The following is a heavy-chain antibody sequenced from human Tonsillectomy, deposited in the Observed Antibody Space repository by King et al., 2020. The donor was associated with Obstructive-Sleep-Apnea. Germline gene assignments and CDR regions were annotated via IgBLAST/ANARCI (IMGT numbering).Heavy chain of an antibody. CDR2: ISYDGSNK. D-gene: IGHD6-19*01. CDR1: GFTFSSYA. Sequence: VQLVESGGGVVQPGRSLRLSCAASGFTFSSYAMHWVRQAPGKGLEWVAVISYDGSNKYYADSVKGRFTISRDNSKNTLYLQMNSLRAEDTAVYYCARDPRSIAVAGMLFDYWGQGTLVTVSS. J-gene: IGHJ4*02. CDR3: ARDPRSIAVAGMLFDY. V-gene: IGHV3-30-3*01.